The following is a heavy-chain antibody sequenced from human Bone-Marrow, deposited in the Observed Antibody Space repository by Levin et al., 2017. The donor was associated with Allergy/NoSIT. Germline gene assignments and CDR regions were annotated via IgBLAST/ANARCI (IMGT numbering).Heavy chain of an antibody. D-gene: IGHD1-26*01. V-gene: IGHV1-24*01. J-gene: IGHJ6*02. Sequence: ASVKVSCKVSGYTLTELSMHWVRQAPGKGLEWMGGFDPEDGETIYAQKFQGRVTMTEDTSTDTAYMELSSLRSEDTAVYYCATGGIVGATLSPYYYYGMDVWGQGTTVTVSS. CDR1: GYTLTELS. CDR3: ATGGIVGATLSPYYYYGMDV. CDR2: FDPEDGET.